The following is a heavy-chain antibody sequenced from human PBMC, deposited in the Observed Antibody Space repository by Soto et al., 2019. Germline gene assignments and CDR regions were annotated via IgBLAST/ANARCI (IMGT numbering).Heavy chain of an antibody. CDR2: TYYRSKWYN. V-gene: IGHV6-1*01. CDR3: ARGEQYSGRIFDY. D-gene: IGHD1-26*01. CDR1: GDSVSSNSAA. J-gene: IGHJ4*02. Sequence: SQTLSLPCXISGDSVSSNSAAWNWLRQSPSRGLEWLGRTYYRSKWYNDYAVSVESRITINPDTSKNHFSLQLNFVTPEDTAVYFCARGEQYSGRIFDYWGQGTLVTVSS.